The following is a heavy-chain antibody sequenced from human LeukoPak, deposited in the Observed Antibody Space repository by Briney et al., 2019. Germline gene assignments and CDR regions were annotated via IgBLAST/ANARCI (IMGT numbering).Heavy chain of an antibody. CDR1: GYTFTGYY. D-gene: IGHD3-10*01. CDR3: ARGSTLYYFRD. Sequence: ASVKVSCKASGYTFTGYYIHWVRQAPGLGLEWMGWINPNSGDTDCVQKFQGRVTMTRDTSTSTAYMELNRLTSDDTAVYYRARGSTLYYFRDWGQGTLVTVSS. V-gene: IGHV1-2*02. CDR2: INPNSGDT. J-gene: IGHJ4*02.